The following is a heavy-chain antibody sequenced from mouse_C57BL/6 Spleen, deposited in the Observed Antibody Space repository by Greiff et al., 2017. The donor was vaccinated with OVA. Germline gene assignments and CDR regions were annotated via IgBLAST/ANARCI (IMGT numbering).Heavy chain of an antibody. Sequence: EVQLQQSGAELVRPGASVKLSCTASGFNIKDYYMHWVKQRPEQGLEWIGRIDPEDGDTEYAPKFQGKAPMTADTSSNTAYLQLSSLTSEDTAVYYCTTTAYYSNPGFAYWGQGTLVTVSA. D-gene: IGHD2-5*01. CDR2: IDPEDGDT. CDR1: GFNIKDYY. CDR3: TTTAYYSNPGFAY. J-gene: IGHJ3*01. V-gene: IGHV14-1*01.